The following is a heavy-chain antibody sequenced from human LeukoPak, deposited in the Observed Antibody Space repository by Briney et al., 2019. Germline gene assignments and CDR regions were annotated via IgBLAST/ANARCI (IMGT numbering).Heavy chain of an antibody. CDR2: IYSGGST. CDR3: ARDSRVYDFWSGYHDAFDI. V-gene: IGHV3-53*01. J-gene: IGHJ3*02. Sequence: GGSLRLSCAASGFIVSSNYMSWVRQAPGKGLEWVSVIYSGGSTYYADSVKGRFTISRDNSKNTLYLQMNSLRAEDTAVYYCARDSRVYDFWSGYHDAFDIWGQGTMVTVSS. CDR1: GFIVSSNY. D-gene: IGHD3-3*01.